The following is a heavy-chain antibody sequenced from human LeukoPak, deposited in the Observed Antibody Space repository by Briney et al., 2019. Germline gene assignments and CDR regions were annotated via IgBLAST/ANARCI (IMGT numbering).Heavy chain of an antibody. CDR2: FYTSESP. CDR3: ARHRDYYDT. J-gene: IGHJ4*01. Sequence: SETLSLTCTVSGGSVRSYTWSWVRQPAGKGLEWIGRFYTSESPDYNPSLRSRVTMSADTSKNQFSLNLTSVTAADTAVYFCARHRDYYDTWGHGTLVTVSS. CDR1: GGSVRSYT. D-gene: IGHD3-22*01. V-gene: IGHV4-4*07.